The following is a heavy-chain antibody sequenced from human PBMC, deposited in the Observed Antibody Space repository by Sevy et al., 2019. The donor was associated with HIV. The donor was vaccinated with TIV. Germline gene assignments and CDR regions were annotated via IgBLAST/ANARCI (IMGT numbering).Heavy chain of an antibody. J-gene: IGHJ4*02. V-gene: IGHV1-69*13. CDR2: IIPILGTT. Sequence: ASVKVSCKASGGTFSSYGISWVRQAPGQGLEWMGGIIPILGTTNFAQTFQDRVTITADESTSTAYMELSSLRSADTAVYYCARTPLVRIPGATDLYFDNWGQGTLVTVSS. CDR3: ARTPLVRIPGATDLYFDN. CDR1: GGTFSSYG. D-gene: IGHD2-2*01.